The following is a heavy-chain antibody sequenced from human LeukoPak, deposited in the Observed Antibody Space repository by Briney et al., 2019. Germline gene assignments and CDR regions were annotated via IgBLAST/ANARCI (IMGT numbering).Heavy chain of an antibody. J-gene: IGHJ1*01. CDR1: GYTLTELS. V-gene: IGHV1-24*01. D-gene: IGHD3-22*01. CDR3: ATPVSYYYDSSGGYQYFQH. Sequence: ASVKVSCKVSGYTLTELSMHWVRQAPGKGLEWMGGFDPEDGETIYAQKFQGRVTMTEDTSTDTAYMELSSLRSEDTAVYYCATPVSYYYDSSGGYQYFQHWGQGTLVTVSS. CDR2: FDPEDGET.